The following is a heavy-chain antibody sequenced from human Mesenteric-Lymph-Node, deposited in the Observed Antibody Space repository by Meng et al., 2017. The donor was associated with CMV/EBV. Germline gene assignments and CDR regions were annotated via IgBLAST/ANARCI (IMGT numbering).Heavy chain of an antibody. Sequence: GESLKISCAASGFTFSIYGMHWVRQAPGKGLEWVAFIRHDGRSKYYADSVKGRLTISRDNSKNTMYLQMNSLRPEDTAVYYCAPSGSEFDFWGQGTLVTVSS. CDR1: GFTFSIYG. V-gene: IGHV3-30*02. CDR2: IRHDGRSK. J-gene: IGHJ4*02. CDR3: APSGSEFDF. D-gene: IGHD1-26*01.